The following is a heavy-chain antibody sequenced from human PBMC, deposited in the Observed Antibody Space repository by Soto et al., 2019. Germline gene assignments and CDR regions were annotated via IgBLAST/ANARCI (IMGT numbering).Heavy chain of an antibody. J-gene: IGHJ3*02. V-gene: IGHV1-46*01. Sequence: GASVKVSCKASGYTFTNYYMHWVRQAPGQGLEWMGVVNPSNANTNYAQKFQGRVTLTRDTSTSTVYMDLSSLRSGDTAVYYCARVSRGAFDIWGQGTKVTVSS. CDR3: ARVSRGAFDI. CDR2: VNPSNANT. CDR1: GYTFTNYY.